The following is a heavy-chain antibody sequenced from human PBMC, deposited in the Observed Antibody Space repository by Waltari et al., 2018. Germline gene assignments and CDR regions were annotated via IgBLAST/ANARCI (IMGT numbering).Heavy chain of an antibody. CDR3: SGLHCSGGSCYSNWFDP. CDR1: GYTLTELS. CDR2: FDPEDGET. D-gene: IGHD2-15*01. Sequence: QVQLVQSGAEVKKPGASVKVSCKVSGYTLTELSMHWVRQAPGKGLEGMGGFDPEDGETIYAQKFQGRVTMTEDTSTDTAYMELSSLRSEDTAVYYCSGLHCSGGSCYSNWFDPWGQGTLVTVSS. J-gene: IGHJ5*02. V-gene: IGHV1-24*01.